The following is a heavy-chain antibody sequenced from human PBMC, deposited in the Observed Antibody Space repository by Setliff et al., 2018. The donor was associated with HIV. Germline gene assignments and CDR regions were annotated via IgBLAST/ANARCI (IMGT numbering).Heavy chain of an antibody. CDR1: GGPLSGYC. CDR2: INDSGGT. Sequence: PSETLSLTCGLYGGPLSGYCWTWIRQSPEKGLEWIGEINDSGGTKYNPSLMSRLSMSVEKSKNEFSLKVTSLTAADTAVYFCTRGPARRYPGSTVYGLWGQGTPVTVSS. J-gene: IGHJ1*01. D-gene: IGHD1-26*01. CDR3: TRGPARRYPGSTVYGL. V-gene: IGHV4-34*01.